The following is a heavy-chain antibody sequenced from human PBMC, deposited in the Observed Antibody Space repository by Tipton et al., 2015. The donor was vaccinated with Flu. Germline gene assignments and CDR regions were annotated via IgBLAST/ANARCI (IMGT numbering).Heavy chain of an antibody. D-gene: IGHD7-27*01. CDR2: IYHSGST. CDR3: ARHPSSLGAFDI. CDR1: GYSISSGYY. Sequence: VKPSETLSLTCAGSGYSISSGYYWGWIRQPPGKGLEWIGSIYHSGSTYNNPSLKSRVTISVDTSKNQFSLKLSSVTAADTAVYYCARHPSSLGAFDIWGQGTMVTVSS. V-gene: IGHV4-38-2*01. J-gene: IGHJ3*02.